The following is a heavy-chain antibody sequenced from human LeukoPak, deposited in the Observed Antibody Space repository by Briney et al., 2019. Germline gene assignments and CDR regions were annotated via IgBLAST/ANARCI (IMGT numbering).Heavy chain of an antibody. CDR1: GFTFSSYS. V-gene: IGHV3-21*01. CDR3: ARSARDGYKTVGMDV. D-gene: IGHD5-24*01. J-gene: IGHJ6*02. CDR2: ISSSSSYI. Sequence: GGSLRLSCAASGFTFSSYSMNWVRQAPGKGLEWVSSISSSSSYIYCADSVKGRFTISRDNAKNSLYLQMNSLRAEDTAVYYCARSARDGYKTVGMDVWGQGTTVTVSS.